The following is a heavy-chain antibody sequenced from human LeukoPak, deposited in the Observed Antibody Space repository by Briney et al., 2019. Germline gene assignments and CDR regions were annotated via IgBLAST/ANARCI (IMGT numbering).Heavy chain of an antibody. CDR1: GFTFSSYA. V-gene: IGHV3-30-3*01. J-gene: IGHJ4*02. CDR3: ARDKDYYDSSGDFDY. CDR2: ISYDGSNK. Sequence: PGGSLRLSCAASGFTFSSYAMHWVRQAPGKGLEWVAVISYDGSNKYYADSVKGRFTISRDNSKNRLYLQMNSLRAEDTAVYYCARDKDYYDSSGDFDYWGQGTLVTVSS. D-gene: IGHD3-22*01.